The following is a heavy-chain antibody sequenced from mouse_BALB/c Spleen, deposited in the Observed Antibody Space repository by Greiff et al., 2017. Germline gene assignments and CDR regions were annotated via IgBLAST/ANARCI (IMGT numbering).Heavy chain of an antibody. J-gene: IGHJ3*01. V-gene: IGHV5-12-2*01. CDR2: ISNGGGST. CDR3: AGEGYPSFAY. CDR1: GFTFSSYT. Sequence: DVMLVESGGGLVQPGGSLKLSCAASGFTFSSYTMSWVRQTPEKRLEWVAYISNGGGSTYYPDTVKGRFTISRDNAKNTLYLQMSSLKSEDTAMYYCAGEGYPSFAYWGQGTLVTVSA. D-gene: IGHD2-2*01.